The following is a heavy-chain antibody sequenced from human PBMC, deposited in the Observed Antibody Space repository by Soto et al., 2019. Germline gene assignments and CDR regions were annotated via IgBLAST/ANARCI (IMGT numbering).Heavy chain of an antibody. V-gene: IGHV3-66*01. CDR3: ALYAPRPWFDS. CDR1: GFTVSNDY. Sequence: EVQLVESGGDLVQPGGSLRLSCAASGFTVSNDYMTLVRQAPGKGLEWVSVIYVGGYTYYADSVKDRFTISRDNSKNTLYLQMNSLRAEKTAVYYCALYAPRPWFDSWGQRTLVTVSP. CDR2: IYVGGYT. J-gene: IGHJ5*01. D-gene: IGHD6-6*01.